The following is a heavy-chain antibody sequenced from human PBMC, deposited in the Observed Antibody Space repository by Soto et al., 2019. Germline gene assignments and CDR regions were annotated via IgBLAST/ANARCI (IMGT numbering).Heavy chain of an antibody. D-gene: IGHD3-16*01. Sequence: GGSLRLSCAASGFTFSSYAMHWVRQAPGKGLEWVAVISYDGSNKYYADSVKGRFTISRDNSKNTLYLQMNSLRAEDTAVYYCARDSGVMAYYYYGMDVWGQGTTVTVSS. V-gene: IGHV3-30-3*01. J-gene: IGHJ6*02. CDR2: ISYDGSNK. CDR1: GFTFSSYA. CDR3: ARDSGVMAYYYYGMDV.